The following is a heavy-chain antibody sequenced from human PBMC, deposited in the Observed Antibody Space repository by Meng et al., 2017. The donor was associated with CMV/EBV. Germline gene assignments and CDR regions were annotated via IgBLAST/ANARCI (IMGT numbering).Heavy chain of an antibody. Sequence: QVPRREAGQGRGKPSQTPSLTCTVSGGSISSGDYYWSWIRQPPGKGLEWIGYIYYSGSTYYNPSLKSRVTISVDTSKNQFSLKLSSVTAADTAMYYCARVMGPNRTPYYFDYWGQGTLVTVSS. J-gene: IGHJ4*02. CDR3: ARVMGPNRTPYYFDY. D-gene: IGHD1-14*01. CDR2: IYYSGST. V-gene: IGHV4-30-4*08. CDR1: GGSISSGDYY.